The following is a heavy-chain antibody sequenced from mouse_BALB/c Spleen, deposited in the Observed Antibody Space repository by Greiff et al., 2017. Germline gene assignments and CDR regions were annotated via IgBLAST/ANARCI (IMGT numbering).Heavy chain of an antibody. Sequence: VHLVESGPGLVAPSQSLSITCTVSGFSLTSYGVHWVRQPPGKGLEWLGVIWAGGSTNYNSALMSRLSISKDNSKSQVFLKMNSLQTDDTAMYYCARDHYDGYYGYFDVWGAGTTVTVSS. V-gene: IGHV2-9*02. CDR3: ARDHYDGYYGYFDV. D-gene: IGHD2-3*01. CDR2: IWAGGST. CDR1: GFSLTSYG. J-gene: IGHJ1*01.